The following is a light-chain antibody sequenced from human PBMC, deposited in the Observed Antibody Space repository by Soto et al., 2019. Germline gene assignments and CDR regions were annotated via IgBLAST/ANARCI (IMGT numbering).Light chain of an antibody. Sequence: ENVLTQSPGTLSLSPGEGATLSCRASQSVTSSYLAWYQQKPGQAPSLLIYATSSRATGIPDRFSGSGSGTDFTLTISRLEPEDFAVYYCQQYDSSHLTFGGGTKVEIK. CDR1: QSVTSSY. CDR3: QQYDSSHLT. J-gene: IGKJ4*01. V-gene: IGKV3-20*01. CDR2: ATS.